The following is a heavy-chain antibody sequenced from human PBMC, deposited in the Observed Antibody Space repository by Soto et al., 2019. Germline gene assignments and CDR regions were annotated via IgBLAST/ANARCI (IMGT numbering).Heavy chain of an antibody. D-gene: IGHD2-15*01. J-gene: IGHJ4*02. CDR1: GYSFTNYY. V-gene: IGHV1-46*01. CDR2: INPSGIST. Sequence: QVQLVQSGAEVKKPGASVKVSCKTSGYSFTNYYLHWVRQAPGQGLEWMGLINPSGISTSYAQKFEGRVTMGRDRSTSTVYMDLRSLRAEDAAVYYGARSDNVVVAASRPVDLEYWGQGSLVTVSS. CDR3: ARSDNVVVAASRPVDLEY.